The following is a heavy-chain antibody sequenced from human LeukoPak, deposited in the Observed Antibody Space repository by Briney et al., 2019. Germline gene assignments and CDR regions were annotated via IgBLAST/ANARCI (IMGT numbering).Heavy chain of an antibody. J-gene: IGHJ4*02. CDR1: GFTFSSYG. CDR3: AKDRILEWLLFPPPLDY. CDR2: IRYDGSNK. Sequence: GGSLRLSCAPSGFTFSSYGMHWVRQAPGKGLEWVAFIRYDGSNKYYADSVKGRFTISRDNSKNTLYLQMNSLRGEDTAVYYCAKDRILEWLLFPPPLDYWGQGTLVTVSS. V-gene: IGHV3-30*02. D-gene: IGHD3-3*01.